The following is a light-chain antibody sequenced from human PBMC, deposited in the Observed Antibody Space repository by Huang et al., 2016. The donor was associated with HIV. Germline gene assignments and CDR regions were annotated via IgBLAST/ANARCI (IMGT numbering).Light chain of an antibody. V-gene: IGKV3-15*01. J-gene: IGKJ2*01. Sequence: EIVMTQSPATLSVSPGERATLSCRASQSVSSNLAVYQQKPGQAPRLLIDGSSTRATDIPARFSGSGSGTEFTLTISSLQSEDFAVYYCQQYNNWPPKYTFGQGTKLEIK. CDR3: QQYNNWPPKYT. CDR1: QSVSSN. CDR2: GSS.